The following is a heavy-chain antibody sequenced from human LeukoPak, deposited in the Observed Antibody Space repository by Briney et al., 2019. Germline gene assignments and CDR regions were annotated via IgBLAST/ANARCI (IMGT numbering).Heavy chain of an antibody. CDR3: TRARRDGYNFDY. V-gene: IGHV1-69*05. J-gene: IGHJ4*02. CDR2: IIPIFGTA. D-gene: IGHD5-24*01. Sequence: SVKVSCEASGGTFSSYAISWVRQAPGQGLEWMGGIIPIFGTANYAQKFQGRVTITTDESTSTAYMELSSLRSEDTAVYYCTRARRDGYNFDYWGQGTLVTVSS. CDR1: GGTFSSYA.